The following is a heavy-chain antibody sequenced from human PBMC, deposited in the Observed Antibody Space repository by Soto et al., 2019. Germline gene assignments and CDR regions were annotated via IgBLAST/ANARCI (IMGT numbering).Heavy chain of an antibody. J-gene: IGHJ6*02. D-gene: IGHD6-6*01. CDR2: INPNSGGT. Sequence: QVQLVQSGAEVKKPGASVKVSCKASGYTFTGYYMHWVRQAPGQGLEWMGWINPNSGGTNYAQKFQGRVTMTRDTSISTAYMELSRLRSDDTAVYYCARIRGSIAARPDYYYYYGTDVWGQGTTVTVSS. CDR3: ARIRGSIAARPDYYYYYGTDV. V-gene: IGHV1-2*02. CDR1: GYTFTGYY.